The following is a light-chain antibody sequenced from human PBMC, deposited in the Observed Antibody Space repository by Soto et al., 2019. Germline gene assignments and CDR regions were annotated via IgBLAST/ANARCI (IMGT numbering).Light chain of an antibody. CDR3: QQYNSYPRT. Sequence: DIQMTQSPSTLSASVGDRVTITCRASQSISSWLAWYQQKPGKAPKLLIYKASSLESGVPSRFSGSGSGTEFTLTINSLRPDDLATYYCQQYNSYPRTFGQGTKLDIK. CDR1: QSISSW. CDR2: KAS. V-gene: IGKV1-5*03. J-gene: IGKJ2*01.